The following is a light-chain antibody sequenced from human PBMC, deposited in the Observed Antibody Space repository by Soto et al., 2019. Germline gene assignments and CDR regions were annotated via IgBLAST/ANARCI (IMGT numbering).Light chain of an antibody. V-gene: IGLV2-8*01. CDR2: DVS. CDR3: SSNAGSNNVV. CDR1: SSDIGAYNY. Sequence: QSALTQPPSASGSPGQSVTISCTGTSSDIGAYNYVSWYQQRPGKAPKLMIFDVSKRPSGVPDRFSGSKSGNTASLTVSGLQAEDEADYYCSSNAGSNNVVFGGGTQLTVL. J-gene: IGLJ7*01.